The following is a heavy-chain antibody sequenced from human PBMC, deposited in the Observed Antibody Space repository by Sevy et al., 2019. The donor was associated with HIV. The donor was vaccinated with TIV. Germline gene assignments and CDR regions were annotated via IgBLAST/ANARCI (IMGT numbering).Heavy chain of an antibody. CDR2: ISWNRVSL. CDR1: GFTFDDYA. V-gene: IGHV3-9*01. D-gene: IGHD3-22*01. CDR3: AKGLYYYDSSGFDY. J-gene: IGHJ4*02. Sequence: GGSLRLSCAASGFTFDDYAMHWVRQAPGKGLNGASVISWNRVSLGYADSVKGRFTISRDNAKNSLYLQMNSLRAEDTALYYCAKGLYYYDSSGFDYWGQGTLVTVSS.